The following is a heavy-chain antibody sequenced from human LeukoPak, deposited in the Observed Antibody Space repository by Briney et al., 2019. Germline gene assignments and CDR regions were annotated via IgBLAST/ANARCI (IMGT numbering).Heavy chain of an antibody. J-gene: IGHJ5*02. D-gene: IGHD2-2*01. CDR3: AREVRGSTSCYLFP. CDR2: IYYSGST. Sequence: SQTLSLTCTVPGGSISSGGYYWSWIRQHPGKGLEWIGYIYYSGSTYYIPSLKSRVTISVDTSKNQFSLKLSSVTAADTAVYYCAREVRGSTSCYLFPWGQGTLVTVSS. CDR1: GGSISSGGYY. V-gene: IGHV4-31*03.